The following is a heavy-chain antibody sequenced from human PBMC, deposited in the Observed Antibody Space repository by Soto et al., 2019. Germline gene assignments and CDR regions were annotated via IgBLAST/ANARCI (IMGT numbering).Heavy chain of an antibody. D-gene: IGHD3-10*01. V-gene: IGHV3-30-3*01. CDR3: ARDRMGRYYGSGSYYFDY. CDR2: ISYDGSNK. J-gene: IGHJ4*02. Sequence: QVQLVESGGGVVQPGRSLRLSCAASGFTFSSYAMHWVRQAPGKGLEWVAVISYDGSNKYYADSVKGRFTISRDNSKNTLYLQMNSRRAECTVVYYCARDRMGRYYGSGSYYFDYWGQGTLVPVSS. CDR1: GFTFSSYA.